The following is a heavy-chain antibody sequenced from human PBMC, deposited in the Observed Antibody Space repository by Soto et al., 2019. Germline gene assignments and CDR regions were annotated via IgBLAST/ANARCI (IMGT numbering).Heavy chain of an antibody. CDR1: GYTFTSYA. J-gene: IGHJ4*02. D-gene: IGHD3-10*01. CDR2: INAGNGNT. CDR3: AREDVYGSGSNFDY. Sequence: ASVKVSCKASGYTFTSYAMHWVRQAPGQRLEWMGWINAGNGNTKYSRKFQGRVTITRDTSASTAYMELSSLRSEDTAVYYCAREDVYGSGSNFDYWGQGTLVTVSS. V-gene: IGHV1-3*01.